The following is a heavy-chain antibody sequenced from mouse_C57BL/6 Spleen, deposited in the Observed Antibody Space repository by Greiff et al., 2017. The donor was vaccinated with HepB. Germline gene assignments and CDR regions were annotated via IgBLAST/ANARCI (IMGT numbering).Heavy chain of an antibody. CDR2: ISYDGSN. J-gene: IGHJ2*01. CDR1: GYSITSGYY. Sequence: EVKLQESGPGLVKPSQSLSLTCSVTGYSITSGYYWNWIRQFPGNKLEWMGYISYDGSNNYNPSLKNRISITRDTSKNQFFLKLNSVTTEDTATYYCARDRSLLHFDYWGQGTTLTVSS. CDR3: ARDRSLLHFDY. D-gene: IGHD2-10*01. V-gene: IGHV3-6*01.